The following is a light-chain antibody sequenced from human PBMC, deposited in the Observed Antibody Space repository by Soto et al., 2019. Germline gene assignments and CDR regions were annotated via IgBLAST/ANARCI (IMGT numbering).Light chain of an antibody. CDR3: CSYAGSYTLV. J-gene: IGLJ2*01. V-gene: IGLV2-11*01. Sequence: QSALTQPRSVSGSPGQSVTISCTGTSSDVGGYDYVSWYQHHPGKAPKLIIYDVTKRPSGVPDRFSGSKSGNTASLTVSGLQTEDEGDFYCCSYAGSYTLVFGGGTKVTVL. CDR2: DVT. CDR1: SSDVGGYDY.